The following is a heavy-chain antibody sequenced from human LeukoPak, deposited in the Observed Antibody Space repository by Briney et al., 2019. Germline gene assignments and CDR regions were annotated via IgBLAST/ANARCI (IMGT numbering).Heavy chain of an antibody. D-gene: IGHD2-15*01. CDR2: ISGSGGST. J-gene: IGHJ4*02. CDR1: GFTFSSYA. Sequence: PGGSLRLSCAASGFTFSSYAMSWVRQAPGKGLEWVSAISGSGGSTYYADSVKGRFTISRDNSKNTLYLQMNSLGAEDTAVYYCAKGVVVVAATNYFDYWGQGTLVTVSS. CDR3: AKGVVVVAATNYFDY. V-gene: IGHV3-23*01.